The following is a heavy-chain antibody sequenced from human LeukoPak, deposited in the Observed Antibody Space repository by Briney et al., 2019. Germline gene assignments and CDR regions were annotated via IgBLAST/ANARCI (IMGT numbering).Heavy chain of an antibody. J-gene: IGHJ6*02. Sequence: ASVKVSCKVSGYTLTELSMHWVLQAPGKGLEWMGGFDPEDGETIYAQKFQGRVTMTEDTSTDTAYMELSSLRSEDTAVYYCATDPSWSVQLEPNYYYGMDVWGQGTTVTVSS. D-gene: IGHD1-1*01. CDR1: GYTLTELS. V-gene: IGHV1-24*01. CDR2: FDPEDGET. CDR3: ATDPSWSVQLEPNYYYGMDV.